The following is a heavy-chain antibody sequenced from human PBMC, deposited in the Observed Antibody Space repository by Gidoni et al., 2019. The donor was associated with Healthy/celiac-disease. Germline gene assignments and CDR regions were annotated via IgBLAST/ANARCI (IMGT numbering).Heavy chain of an antibody. CDR2: INSKTDGGTT. D-gene: IGHD3-16*01. Sequence: EVQLVESGGGLVKPGGSLRLSCAVSGFTFRNAWMNWVRQAPGKGLEWVGRINSKTDGGTTDYAAPVKGRFTISRDDSKNTLYLQMNSMKTEDTAVYYCTTDFLKYVPWFDPWGQGTLVTVSS. CDR3: TTDFLKYVPWFDP. CDR1: GFTFRNAW. V-gene: IGHV3-15*07. J-gene: IGHJ5*02.